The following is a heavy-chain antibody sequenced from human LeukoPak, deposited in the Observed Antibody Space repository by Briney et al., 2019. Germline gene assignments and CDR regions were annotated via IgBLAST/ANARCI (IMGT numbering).Heavy chain of an antibody. Sequence: PGGSLRLSCAASGFTFSSYSMNWVRQAPGKGLEWVSSISSSSSYIYYADSVKGRFTISRDNAKNSLYLQMNSLRAEDTAVYYCASTARGIDYGDDAFDIWGQGTMVTVSS. J-gene: IGHJ3*02. CDR2: ISSSSSYI. CDR1: GFTFSSYS. D-gene: IGHD4-17*01. V-gene: IGHV3-21*01. CDR3: ASTARGIDYGDDAFDI.